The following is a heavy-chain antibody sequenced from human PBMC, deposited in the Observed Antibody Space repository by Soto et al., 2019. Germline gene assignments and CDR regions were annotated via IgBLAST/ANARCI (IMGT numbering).Heavy chain of an antibody. CDR1: GFTFSSYA. Sequence: QSGGSLRLSCAASGFTFSSYAMSWVRQAPGKGLEWVSAISGSGGSTYYADSVKGRFTISRDNSKNTLYLQMNSLRAEDTAVYYCAKGYDFWSEGYFDYWGQGTLVTVSS. J-gene: IGHJ4*02. V-gene: IGHV3-23*01. D-gene: IGHD3-3*01. CDR3: AKGYDFWSEGYFDY. CDR2: ISGSGGST.